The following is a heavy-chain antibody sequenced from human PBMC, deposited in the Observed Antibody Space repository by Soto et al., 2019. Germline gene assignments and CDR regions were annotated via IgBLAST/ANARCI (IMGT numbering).Heavy chain of an antibody. D-gene: IGHD6-13*01. CDR1: GYTFTSYY. Sequence: ASVKVSCKASGYTFTSYYMHWVRQAPGQGLEWMGIINPSGGSTSYAQKFQGRVTMTRDTSISTAYMELSRLRSDDTAVYYCATRIAAAQNWGQGTLVTVSS. V-gene: IGHV1-46*01. J-gene: IGHJ4*02. CDR3: ATRIAAAQN. CDR2: INPSGGST.